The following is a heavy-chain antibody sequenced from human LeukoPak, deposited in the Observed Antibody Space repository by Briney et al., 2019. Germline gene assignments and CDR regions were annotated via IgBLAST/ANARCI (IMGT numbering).Heavy chain of an antibody. Sequence: SETLSLTCTVSGGSISSSSCYWGWIRQHPGKGLEWIGYIYYSGSTYYNPSLKSRVTISVDTSKNQFSLKLSSVTAADTAVYYCARERIFGVVFAFDIWGQGTMVTVSS. D-gene: IGHD3-3*01. V-gene: IGHV4-31*03. CDR1: GGSISSSSCY. CDR2: IYYSGST. J-gene: IGHJ3*02. CDR3: ARERIFGVVFAFDI.